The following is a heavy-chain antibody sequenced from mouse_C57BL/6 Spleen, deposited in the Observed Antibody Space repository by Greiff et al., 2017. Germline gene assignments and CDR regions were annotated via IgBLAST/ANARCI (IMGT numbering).Heavy chain of an antibody. CDR1: GYTFTSYW. J-gene: IGHJ3*01. CDR3: AGEGYYDYEEFAY. D-gene: IGHD2-4*01. CDR2: IHPNSGST. Sequence: VQLQQPGAELVKPGASVKLSCKASGYTFTSYWMHWVKQRPGQGLEWIGMIHPNSGSTNYNEKFKSKATLTVDKSSSTAYMQLSSLTSEDSAVYYCAGEGYYDYEEFAYWGQGTLVTVSA. V-gene: IGHV1-64*01.